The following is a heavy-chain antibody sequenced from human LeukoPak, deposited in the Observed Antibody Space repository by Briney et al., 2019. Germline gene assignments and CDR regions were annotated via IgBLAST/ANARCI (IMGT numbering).Heavy chain of an antibody. CDR2: INHSGST. D-gene: IGHD5-18*01. Sequence: PGGSLRLSCAASGFTFSSYWMSWVRQPPGKGLEWIGEINHSGSTNYNPSLKSRVTISVDTSKNQFSLKLSSVTAADTAVYYCARGLGYSYKGWFDPWGQGTLVTVSS. J-gene: IGHJ5*02. V-gene: IGHV4-34*01. CDR3: ARGLGYSYKGWFDP. CDR1: GFTFSSYW.